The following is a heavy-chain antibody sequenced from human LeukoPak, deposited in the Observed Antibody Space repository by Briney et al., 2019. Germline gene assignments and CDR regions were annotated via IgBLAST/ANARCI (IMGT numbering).Heavy chain of an antibody. CDR2: ISPYKGNT. D-gene: IGHD2-2*01. CDR3: ARDRLSNQLLPSLFDY. Sequence: GASVKVSCKASGYSFTSSGISWVRQAPGQGLEWMGGISPYKGNTNYAQKLQGRVTMTTDTSTSTAYMELRSLRSDDTAVYYCARDRLSNQLLPSLFDYWGQGTLVTVSS. V-gene: IGHV1-18*01. CDR1: GYSFTSSG. J-gene: IGHJ4*02.